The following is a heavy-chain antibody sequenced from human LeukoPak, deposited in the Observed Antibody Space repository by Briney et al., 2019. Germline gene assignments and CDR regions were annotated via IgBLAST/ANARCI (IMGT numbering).Heavy chain of an antibody. CDR2: ISGSGGST. V-gene: IGHV3-23*01. J-gene: IGHJ4*02. D-gene: IGHD3-10*01. CDR3: AKDPSRGSGSYYHDY. Sequence: GGSLRLSCAASGFTFSSYAMSWVRQAPGKGLEWVSAISGSGGSTYYADSVKGRFTISRDNSKNTLYLQMNSLRAEDTAVYYCAKDPSRGSGSYYHDYWGQGTLVTVSS. CDR1: GFTFSSYA.